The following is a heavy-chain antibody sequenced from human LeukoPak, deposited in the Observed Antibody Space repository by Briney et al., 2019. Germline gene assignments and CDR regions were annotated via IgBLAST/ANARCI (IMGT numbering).Heavy chain of an antibody. Sequence: SETLSLTCTVSGGSISSYYWSWIRQPAGKGLEWIGRIYTSGSTNYNPSLKSRVTMSVDTSKNQFSLKLSSVTAADTAVYYCARGWHQLRSDYYYYYMDVWGKGTTVTVSS. D-gene: IGHD2-2*01. J-gene: IGHJ6*03. CDR2: IYTSGST. CDR1: GGSISSYY. V-gene: IGHV4-4*07. CDR3: ARGWHQLRSDYYYYYMDV.